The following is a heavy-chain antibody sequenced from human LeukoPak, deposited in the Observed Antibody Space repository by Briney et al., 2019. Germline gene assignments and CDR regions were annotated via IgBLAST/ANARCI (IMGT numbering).Heavy chain of an antibody. Sequence: GGSVRLSCAASGFTVSSTYMTWARQPPGKGLEWVSVFYGGGTTYYADSVKGRFTISRDISKNTLYLQMSSLRDEDTAVYYCGRRFAVSSGFDLWGQGTLVTVSS. CDR1: GFTVSSTY. D-gene: IGHD3-3*01. J-gene: IGHJ4*02. V-gene: IGHV3-66*02. CDR3: GRRFAVSSGFDL. CDR2: FYGGGTT.